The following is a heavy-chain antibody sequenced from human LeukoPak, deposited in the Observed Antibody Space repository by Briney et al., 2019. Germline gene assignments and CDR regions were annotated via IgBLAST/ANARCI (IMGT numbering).Heavy chain of an antibody. J-gene: IGHJ6*03. CDR3: ARGLDCSSTSCYLPSYYYYYMDV. V-gene: IGHV4-59*01. CDR1: GGSISSYY. D-gene: IGHD2-2*01. CDR2: IYYSGST. Sequence: SETLSLTCTVSGGSISSYYWSWLRQPPGKGLEWIGYIYYSGSTNYNPSLKSRVTISVDTSKNQFSLKLSSVTAADTAVYYCARGLDCSSTSCYLPSYYYYYMDVWGKGTTVTVSS.